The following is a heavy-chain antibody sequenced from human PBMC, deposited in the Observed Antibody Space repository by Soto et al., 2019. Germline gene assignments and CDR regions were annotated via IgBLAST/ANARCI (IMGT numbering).Heavy chain of an antibody. CDR2: IYYSGST. D-gene: IGHD1-1*01. Sequence: QVQLQESGPGLVKPSETLSLTCTVSGGSISSYYWSWIRQPPGKGLEWIGYIYYSGSTNYNPSLKSRVTISVDTSKNQFSLKLSSVTAADTAVYYCARGQRSDYYYYYYLAGWGKGTTVTVSS. V-gene: IGHV4-59*01. J-gene: IGHJ6*03. CDR3: ARGQRSDYYYYYYLAG. CDR1: GGSISSYY.